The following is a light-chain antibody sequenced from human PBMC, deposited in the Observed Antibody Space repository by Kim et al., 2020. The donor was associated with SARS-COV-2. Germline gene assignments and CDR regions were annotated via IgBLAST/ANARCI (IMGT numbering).Light chain of an antibody. CDR3: QQRGS. CDR1: QGVSNY. Sequence: GTLSVAPGDRATLSCGASQGVSNYLAWYQQKPGQAPRLLVYEASKRAAGIPARFSGSGSGTDFTLTISRLEPGDSAVYFCQQRGSFGQGTRLELK. J-gene: IGKJ5*01. CDR2: EAS. V-gene: IGKV3-11*01.